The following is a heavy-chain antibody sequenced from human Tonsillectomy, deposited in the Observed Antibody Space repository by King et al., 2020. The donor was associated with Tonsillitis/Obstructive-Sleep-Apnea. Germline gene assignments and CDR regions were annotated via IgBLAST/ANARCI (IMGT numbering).Heavy chain of an antibody. D-gene: IGHD5/OR15-5a*01. Sequence: VQLVESGGGLVQPGESLRLSCAASVFPFNSYAISWVRQAPGKGLEWVSPISSSGGATYSGDSVKGRFTISRDNSKNTLYLQINNLRDEETAMYYCAKDPDEEMYILSTTFDYWGQGTLVTVSS. CDR1: VFPFNSYA. CDR2: ISSSGGAT. J-gene: IGHJ4*02. V-gene: IGHV3-23*04. CDR3: AKDPDEEMYILSTTFDY.